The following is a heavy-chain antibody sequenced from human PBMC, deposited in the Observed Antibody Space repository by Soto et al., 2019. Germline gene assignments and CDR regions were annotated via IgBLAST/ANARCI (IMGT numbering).Heavy chain of an antibody. J-gene: IGHJ6*02. CDR3: ARAGYTHGAPSYGMDV. V-gene: IGHV1-3*01. CDR2: IDYANGNT. Sequence: ASVKVSCKASGYTFTSYSTHWVRQAPAQRLEWMGWIDYANGNTKYSQKFRGRVTFTTDTAASTAYMDLSSLRSEDTAVYYCARAGYTHGAPSYGMDVWGQGTPVTVSS. CDR1: GYTFTSYS. D-gene: IGHD5-18*01.